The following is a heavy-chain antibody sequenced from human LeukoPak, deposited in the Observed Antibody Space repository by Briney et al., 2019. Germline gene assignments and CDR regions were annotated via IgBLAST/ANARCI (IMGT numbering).Heavy chain of an antibody. CDR2: IIPILGIA. J-gene: IGHJ4*02. CDR3: AIPGKEGPASYYYGSGSYGY. CDR1: GGTFSSYA. V-gene: IGHV1-69*04. Sequence: SVKVSCKASGGTFSSYAISWVRQAPGQGLEWMGRIIPILGIANYAQKFQGRVTITADKSTSTAYMELSSLRSEDTAVYYCAIPGKEGPASYYYGSGSYGYWGQGTLVTVSS. D-gene: IGHD3-10*01.